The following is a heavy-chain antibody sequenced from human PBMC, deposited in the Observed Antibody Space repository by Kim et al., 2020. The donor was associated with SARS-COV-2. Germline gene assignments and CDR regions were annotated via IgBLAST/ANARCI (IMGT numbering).Heavy chain of an antibody. CDR2: IDPTDSQT. D-gene: IGHD3-10*02. CDR3: VRQTGVLGSGTYEGHDY. J-gene: IGHJ4*02. Sequence: GEYLKISCKGSGYRFTSYWITWVRQMPGKGLEWMGRIDPTDSQTNYSPSFQGHVTISADRSINTAYLQWSSLKASDTAMYYCVRQTGVLGSGTYEGHDYWGQGTLVTVSS. CDR1: GYRFTSYW. V-gene: IGHV5-10-1*01.